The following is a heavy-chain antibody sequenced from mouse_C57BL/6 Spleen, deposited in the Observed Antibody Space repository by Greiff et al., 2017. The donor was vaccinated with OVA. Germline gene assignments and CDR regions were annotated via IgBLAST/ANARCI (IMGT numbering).Heavy chain of an antibody. Sequence: QVQLQQSGPELVKSGASVKISCKASGYAFSSSWMNWVKQRPGKGLEWIGRIYPGDGDTNYNGKFKGKATLTADKSSSTAYMQLSSLTSEDSAVYFCAREGDGYYFDYWGQGTTLTVSS. CDR1: GYAFSSSW. CDR3: AREGDGYYFDY. J-gene: IGHJ2*01. CDR2: IYPGDGDT. V-gene: IGHV1-82*01. D-gene: IGHD3-3*01.